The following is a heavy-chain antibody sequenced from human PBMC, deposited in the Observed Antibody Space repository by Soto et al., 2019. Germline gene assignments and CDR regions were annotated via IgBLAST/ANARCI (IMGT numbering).Heavy chain of an antibody. CDR1: GFTFSDYY. CDR3: ARTKDTAMGDGRYFDL. CDR2: ISSSSSYT. J-gene: IGHJ2*01. V-gene: IGHV3-11*05. Sequence: QVQLVESGGGLVKPGGSLRLSCAASGFTFSDYYMSWIRQAPGKGLEWVSYISSSSSYTNYADSVKGRFTISRDNAKNSLYLQMNSLRAEDTAVYYCARTKDTAMGDGRYFDLWGRGTLVTVSS. D-gene: IGHD5-18*01.